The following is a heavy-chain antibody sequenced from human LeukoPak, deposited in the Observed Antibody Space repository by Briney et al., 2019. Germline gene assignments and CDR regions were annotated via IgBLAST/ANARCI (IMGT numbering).Heavy chain of an antibody. Sequence: GASVKVSCKASGYTFTSYDINSVRQATGQGLEWMGWMNPNSGNTGYAQKFQGRVTMTRNTSISTAYMELSSLRSEDTAVHYCARGSSYCSGGSCYGYWGQGTLVTVSS. D-gene: IGHD2-15*01. V-gene: IGHV1-8*01. CDR2: MNPNSGNT. CDR3: ARGSSYCSGGSCYGY. J-gene: IGHJ4*02. CDR1: GYTFTSYD.